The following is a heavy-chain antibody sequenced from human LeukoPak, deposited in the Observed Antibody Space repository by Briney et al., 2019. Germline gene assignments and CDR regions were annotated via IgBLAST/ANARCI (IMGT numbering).Heavy chain of an antibody. V-gene: IGHV3-23*01. CDR1: GFTFSSYA. D-gene: IGHD3-10*01. CDR3: AKGSGDTGYYFDD. Sequence: GGSLRLSCAASGFTFSSYAMGWVRQAPGKGLEWVSGVRVDGDRSYYADSVKGRFTISRDNSKSTLYLQMNSLRAEDTALYYCAKGSGDTGYYFDDWGQGTLVTVSS. CDR2: VRVDGDRS. J-gene: IGHJ4*02.